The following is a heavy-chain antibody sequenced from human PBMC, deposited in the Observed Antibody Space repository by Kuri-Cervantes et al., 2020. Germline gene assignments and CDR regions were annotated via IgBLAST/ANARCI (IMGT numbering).Heavy chain of an antibody. D-gene: IGHD3-10*01. J-gene: IGHJ4*02. CDR3: TREGRGSTSQWAFDF. CDR1: GFTFSSYA. V-gene: IGHV3-30-3*01. Sequence: LSLTCAASGFTFSSYAMHWARQAPGKGLEWVAVISYDGSNKYYADSVKGRFTISRDNSKNTVSLQMNSLSAVDTAVYYCTREGRGSTSQWAFDFWGQGTLVTVSS. CDR2: ISYDGSNK.